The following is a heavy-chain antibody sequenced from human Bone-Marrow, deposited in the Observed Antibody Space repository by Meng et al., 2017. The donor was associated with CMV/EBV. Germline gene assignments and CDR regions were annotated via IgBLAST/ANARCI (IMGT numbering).Heavy chain of an antibody. CDR1: GFTFSSYS. Sequence: GESLKISCAGSGFTFSSYSMNWVRQAPGKGLEWVSSISSSSSYIYYADSVKGRFTISRDNAKNSLYLQMTSLRAEDTAVYYCARDQNYYDSSGYYYDYDDAFDIWGQGTMVTVSS. V-gene: IGHV3-21*01. CDR3: ARDQNYYDSSGYYYDYDDAFDI. J-gene: IGHJ3*02. D-gene: IGHD3-22*01. CDR2: ISSSSSYI.